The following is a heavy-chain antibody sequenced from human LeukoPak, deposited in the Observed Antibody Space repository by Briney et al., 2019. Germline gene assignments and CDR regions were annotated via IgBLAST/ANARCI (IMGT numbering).Heavy chain of an antibody. Sequence: GGSLRLSCAASGFTFDDYAMHWVRQAPGKGLEWVSGISWNSGSIGYADSVKGRFTISRDNAKNSLYLQMNSLRAEDTALYYCARGARYDSRYYFDYWAREPWSPSPQ. CDR3: ARGARYDSRYYFDY. D-gene: IGHD3-22*01. J-gene: IGHJ4*02. V-gene: IGHV3-9*01. CDR1: GFTFDDYA. CDR2: ISWNSGSI.